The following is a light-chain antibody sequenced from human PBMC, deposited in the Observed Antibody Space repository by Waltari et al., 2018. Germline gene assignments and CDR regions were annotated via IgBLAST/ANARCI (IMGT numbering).Light chain of an antibody. Sequence: SSELTQDPAVSVALGQTVRITCQGDSLRTSYASWYQLKPGQAPVLFISGKDKRPSGIPDRISGYSSGATSSLTITGAQAEDEADYYCSSRNGRANQVVFAGGTKVTVL. CDR1: SLRTSY. J-gene: IGLJ3*02. CDR3: SSRNGRANQVV. V-gene: IGLV3-19*01. CDR2: GKD.